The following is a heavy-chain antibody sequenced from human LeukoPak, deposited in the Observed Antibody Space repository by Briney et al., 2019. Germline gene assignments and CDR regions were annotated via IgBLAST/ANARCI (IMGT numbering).Heavy chain of an antibody. J-gene: IGHJ4*02. V-gene: IGHV4-61*02. CDR1: GGSISSGDHY. CDR2: IFTTGNT. D-gene: IGHD6-25*01. CDR3: GFSEGDY. Sequence: SETLSLTCTVSGGSISSGDHYWTWIRQPAGKGLEWIGRIFTTGNTDYNPSLKSRVTMSIDRSKNQFSLKLSAVTAADTAVYFCGFSEGDYWGQGALVTVSS.